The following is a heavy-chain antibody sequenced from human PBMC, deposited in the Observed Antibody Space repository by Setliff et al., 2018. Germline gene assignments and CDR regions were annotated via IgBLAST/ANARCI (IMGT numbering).Heavy chain of an antibody. D-gene: IGHD3-3*01. CDR1: GGSISSYY. J-gene: IGHJ5*02. V-gene: IGHV4-4*07. CDR2: IYTSGST. Sequence: SETLSLTCTVSGGSISSYYWSWIRQPAGKGLEWIGRIYTSGSTNYNPSLKSRVTMSVDTSKNQFSLKLSSVTAADTAVYYCARSYYNFWSGYYRVNWFDPWGRGTLVTAPQ. CDR3: ARSYYNFWSGYYRVNWFDP.